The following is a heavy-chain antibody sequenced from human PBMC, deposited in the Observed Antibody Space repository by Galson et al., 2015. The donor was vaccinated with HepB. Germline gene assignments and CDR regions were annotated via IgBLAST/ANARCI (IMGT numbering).Heavy chain of an antibody. V-gene: IGHV3-48*02. Sequence: SLRLSCAASGFTFSSYSMNWVRQAPGKGLEWVSYISSSSTTIYYADSVKGRFTISRDNAKNSLYLQMNSLRDEDTAVCYCARGIAAGRWANGYWGQGTLVTVSS. CDR2: ISSSSTTI. CDR1: GFTFSSYS. D-gene: IGHD6-13*01. J-gene: IGHJ4*02. CDR3: ARGIAAGRWANGY.